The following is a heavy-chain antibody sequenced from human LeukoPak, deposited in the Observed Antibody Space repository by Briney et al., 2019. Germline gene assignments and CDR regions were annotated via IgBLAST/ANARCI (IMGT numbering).Heavy chain of an antibody. D-gene: IGHD2-15*01. V-gene: IGHV3-7*03. CDR3: ASSGMCGGGTCYDLYFDF. CDR1: GFTFSSFW. Sequence: PGGSLRLSCATSGFTFSSFWMSWVRQAPGKGREWVADINQDGSEKYYVDSVKGRFTISRDNAKNSLYLQMNSLRAEDTAVYYCASSGMCGGGTCYDLYFDFWGQGTLVTVSS. CDR2: INQDGSEK. J-gene: IGHJ4*02.